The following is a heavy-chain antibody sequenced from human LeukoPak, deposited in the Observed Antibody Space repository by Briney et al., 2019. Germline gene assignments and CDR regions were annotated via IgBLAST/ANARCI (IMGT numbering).Heavy chain of an antibody. V-gene: IGHV3-30*04. CDR2: ISFDGSDK. CDR1: GFTFSSFA. D-gene: IGHD3-22*01. Sequence: GGSLRLSCAASGFTFSSFAMHWVRQAPGKGLEWVAVISFDGSDKYYAEAVKGRFTISRDNSENTVYLQMNSLRAEDTAVYYCSRDLDSSGYYYAYWGQGSLVTVSS. CDR3: SRDLDSSGYYYAY. J-gene: IGHJ4*02.